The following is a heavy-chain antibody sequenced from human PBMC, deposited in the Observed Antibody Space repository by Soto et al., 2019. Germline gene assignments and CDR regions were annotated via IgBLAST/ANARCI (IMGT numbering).Heavy chain of an antibody. V-gene: IGHV4-39*01. D-gene: IGHD3-10*01. J-gene: IGHJ6*02. CDR1: GGSISSSSYY. CDR3: VRGSGKYYYVMDV. Sequence: SETLSLTCTVSGGSISSSSYYWGWIRQPPGKGLEWIGSIYYSGSTYYNPSLKSRVTISVDTSKNQFSLKLSSVTAADTAVYYCVRGSGKYYYVMDVWAQGTTVTVSS. CDR2: IYYSGST.